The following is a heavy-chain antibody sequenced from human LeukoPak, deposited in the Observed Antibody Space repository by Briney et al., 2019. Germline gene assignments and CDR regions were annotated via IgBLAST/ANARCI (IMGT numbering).Heavy chain of an antibody. D-gene: IGHD6-19*01. J-gene: IGHJ4*02. V-gene: IGHV3-23*01. CDR3: AKGPGIAVAGTRTAHY. CDR1: GFTFSSYA. Sequence: GGSLRLSCAASGFTFSSYAMSWVRQAPGKGLEWVSAISSSGGSTYYADSVKGRFTISRDNSKNTLYLQMNSLRAEDTAVYYCAKGPGIAVAGTRTAHYWGQGTLVTVSS. CDR2: ISSSGGST.